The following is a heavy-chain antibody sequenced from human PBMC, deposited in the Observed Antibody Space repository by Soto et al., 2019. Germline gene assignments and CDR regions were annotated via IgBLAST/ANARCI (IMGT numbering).Heavy chain of an antibody. V-gene: IGHV3-23*01. CDR2: IGGSGETT. D-gene: IGHD1-26*01. Sequence: GGSLRLSCAASGFTSSNYAMTWVRQAPGKGLEWVSSIGGSGETTYYADSVKGRFTISRDSSKSTLFLQMNSLTVEDTAVYYCARAQYTGSYFDACDVWGQGTMVTVSS. CDR1: GFTSSNYA. J-gene: IGHJ3*01. CDR3: ARAQYTGSYFDACDV.